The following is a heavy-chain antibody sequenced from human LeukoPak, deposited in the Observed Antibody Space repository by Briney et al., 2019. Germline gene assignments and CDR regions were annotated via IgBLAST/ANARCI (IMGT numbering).Heavy chain of an antibody. D-gene: IGHD3-22*01. CDR3: ARELVVITRAMRRNWFDP. CDR2: IYYSGST. Sequence: SETLSLTCTVSGGSISSGGYYWSWIRQHPGKGLEWIGYIYYSGSTYYNPSLKSRVTISVDTSKNQFSLKLSSVTAADTAVYYCARELVVITRAMRRNWFDPGAREPWSPSPQ. J-gene: IGHJ5*02. CDR1: GGSISSGGYY. V-gene: IGHV4-31*03.